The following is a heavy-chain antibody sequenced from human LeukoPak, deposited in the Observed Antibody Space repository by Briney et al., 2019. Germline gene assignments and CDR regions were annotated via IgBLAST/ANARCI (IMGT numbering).Heavy chain of an antibody. CDR3: ARDQYYYDSSGYLFDY. J-gene: IGHJ4*02. CDR1: GGSISGYY. CDR2: VYSSVTT. Sequence: SSETLSLTCSVSGGSISGYYWSWIRQPAGKGLEWIGRVYSSVTTYYNPSLKSRVSMSIDTSKNQFSLDVTAVTAADTAVYYCARDQYYYDSSGYLFDYWGQGTLVTVSS. V-gene: IGHV4-4*07. D-gene: IGHD3-22*01.